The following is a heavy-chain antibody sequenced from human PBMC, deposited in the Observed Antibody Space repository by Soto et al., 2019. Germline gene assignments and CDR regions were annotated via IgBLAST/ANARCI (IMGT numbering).Heavy chain of an antibody. D-gene: IGHD3-3*01. Sequence: TSETLSLTCTVSGGSFSCGGYYWSWIRQHPGKGLEWMGYISYSGSTKYKPSLQSRITISVDTSKNQFSLRLTSVTAADTAIYFCARTSIFGVVLNAFDVWGQGTLVTVSS. CDR1: GGSFSCGGYY. CDR3: ARTSIFGVVLNAFDV. J-gene: IGHJ3*01. V-gene: IGHV4-31*03. CDR2: ISYSGST.